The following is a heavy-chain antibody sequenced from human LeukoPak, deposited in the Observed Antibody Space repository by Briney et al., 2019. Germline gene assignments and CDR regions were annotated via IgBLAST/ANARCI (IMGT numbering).Heavy chain of an antibody. CDR3: ARDIKEAAAGTVRWFDP. Sequence: PSETLSLTCTVSGGSISSYYWSWIRQPPGKGLEWIGYIYYSGSTNYNPSLKSRVTISVDTSKNQFSLKLSSVTAADTAVYYCARDIKEAAAGTVRWFDPWGQGTLVTVSS. CDR1: GGSISSYY. J-gene: IGHJ5*02. CDR2: IYYSGST. V-gene: IGHV4-59*12. D-gene: IGHD6-13*01.